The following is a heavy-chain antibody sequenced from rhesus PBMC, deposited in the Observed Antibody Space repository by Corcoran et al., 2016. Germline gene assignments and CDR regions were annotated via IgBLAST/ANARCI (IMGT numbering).Heavy chain of an antibody. CDR3: ARGVGYSTCDY. D-gene: IGHD5-30*01. Sequence: QLQLQESGPGLVKPSETLSLTCAVSGGSISSNYWSWIRQPPGKGLVWIGRISGSGGSTDYNPSLTRRFTISTDTSKNQFSLKLSSVTAADTAVYYCARGVGYSTCDYWGQGVLVTVSS. J-gene: IGHJ4*01. CDR2: ISGSGGST. V-gene: IGHV4-173*01. CDR1: GGSISSNY.